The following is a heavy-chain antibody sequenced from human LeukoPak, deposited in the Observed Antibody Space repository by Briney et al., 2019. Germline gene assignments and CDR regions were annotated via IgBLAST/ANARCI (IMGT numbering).Heavy chain of an antibody. V-gene: IGHV4-39*01. D-gene: IGHD4-11*01. CDR3: ARPVARLQPSEGDFDN. Sequence: SETLSLTCTVSGGSISSSSYYWGWIRQPPGKGLEWIGSIYYSGSTYYNPSLKSRVTISVDTSKNQFSLKLNSVTAADTAVYYCARPVARLQPSEGDFDNWGQGTLVTVSS. CDR2: IYYSGST. J-gene: IGHJ4*02. CDR1: GGSISSSSYY.